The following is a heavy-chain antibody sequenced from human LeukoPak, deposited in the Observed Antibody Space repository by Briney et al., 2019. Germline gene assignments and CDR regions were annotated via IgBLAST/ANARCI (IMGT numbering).Heavy chain of an antibody. CDR3: ARAGQQWLPTLDY. CDR2: ISSSSSYI. V-gene: IGHV3-21*01. CDR1: GGSISSSSYY. Sequence: ETLSLTCTVSGGSISSSSYYWGWVRQAPGKGLEWVSSISSSSSYIYYADSVKGRFTISRDNAKNSLYLQMNSLRAEDTAVYYCARAGQQWLPTLDYWGQGTLVTVSS. D-gene: IGHD6-19*01. J-gene: IGHJ4*02.